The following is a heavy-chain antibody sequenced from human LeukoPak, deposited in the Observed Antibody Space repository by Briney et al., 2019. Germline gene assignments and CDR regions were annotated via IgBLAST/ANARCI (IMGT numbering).Heavy chain of an antibody. CDR1: GFTFSSYE. CDR3: AREGEQIDY. D-gene: IGHD3-16*01. J-gene: IGHJ4*02. Sequence: GGSLRLPCAASGFTFSSYEMNWVRQAPGKGLEWVSYISSSGSTIYYADSVKGRFTISRDNAKNSLYLQMNSLRAEDTAVYYCAREGEQIDYWGQGTLVTVSS. CDR2: ISSSGSTI. V-gene: IGHV3-48*03.